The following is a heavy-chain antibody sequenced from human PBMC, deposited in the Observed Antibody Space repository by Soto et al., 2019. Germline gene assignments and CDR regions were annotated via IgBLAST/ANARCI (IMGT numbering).Heavy chain of an antibody. D-gene: IGHD5-18*01. V-gene: IGHV3-43*01. Sequence: DVQLVESGGVVVQPGGSLRLSCAASGFTFDDYTMHWVRQAPGKGLEWVSLISWDGGSTYYADSVKGRFTISRDNSKNSLYLQMNSLRTEDTALYYCAKDIRGYSHSFDYWGQGTLVTVSS. CDR3: AKDIRGYSHSFDY. J-gene: IGHJ4*02. CDR2: ISWDGGST. CDR1: GFTFDDYT.